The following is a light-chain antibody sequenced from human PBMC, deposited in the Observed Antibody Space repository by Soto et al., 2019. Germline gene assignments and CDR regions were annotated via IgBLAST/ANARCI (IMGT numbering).Light chain of an antibody. CDR1: QSLLHSNGYNY. J-gene: IGKJ2*01. V-gene: IGKV2-28*01. CDR2: LGS. Sequence: DIVMTQSPLSLPVTPGEPASISCRSSQSLLHSNGYNYLDWYLQKPGQSPQLLIYLGSNRASGVPERFSGSGSGKDFTLKISRVEADDVGVYYCMQALQTPYTFGQGTKLEIK. CDR3: MQALQTPYT.